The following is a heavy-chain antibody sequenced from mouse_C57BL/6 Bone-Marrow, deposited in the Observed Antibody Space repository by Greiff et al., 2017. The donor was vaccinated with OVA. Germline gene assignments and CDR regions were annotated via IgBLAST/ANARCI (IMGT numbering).Heavy chain of an antibody. CDR3: AREGNSNYLDFDY. CDR1: GYTFTSYG. V-gene: IGHV1-81*01. Sequence: QVQLQQSGAELARPGASVKLSCKASGYTFTSYGISWVKQRTGQGLEWIGEIYPRSGNTYYNEKFKGKATLTADKSSSTAYMELRSLTSEDFAVYFCAREGNSNYLDFDYWGQGTTLTVSS. J-gene: IGHJ2*01. CDR2: IYPRSGNT. D-gene: IGHD2-5*01.